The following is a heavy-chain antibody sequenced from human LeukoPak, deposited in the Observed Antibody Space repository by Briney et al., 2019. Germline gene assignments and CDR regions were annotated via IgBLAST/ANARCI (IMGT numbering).Heavy chain of an antibody. Sequence: GSLRLSCAASGFTFSSYWMSWVRQAPGKGLEWVANIKQDGSEKYYVDSVKGRFTISRDNAKNSLYLQMNSLRAEDTAVYYCARDFDWLLDYFGYWGQGTLVTVSS. CDR3: ARDFDWLLDYFGY. D-gene: IGHD3-9*01. CDR1: GFTFSSYW. CDR2: IKQDGSEK. J-gene: IGHJ4*02. V-gene: IGHV3-7*01.